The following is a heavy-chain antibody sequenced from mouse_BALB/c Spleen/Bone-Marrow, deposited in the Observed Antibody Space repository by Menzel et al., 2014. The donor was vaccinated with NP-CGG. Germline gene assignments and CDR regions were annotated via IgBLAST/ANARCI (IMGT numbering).Heavy chain of an antibody. J-gene: IGHJ4*01. V-gene: IGHV14-3*02. CDR1: GFNIKDTY. Sequence: VQLQQSGAELVKPGASVKLSCTASGFNIKDTYMHWVKQRPEQGLEWIGRIGPANGNTKFAPKFQGKATITADTSSNTAYLHLSSLTSEDTAVYYCARGIPYYPMDFWGQGTSVTVSS. CDR3: ARGIPYYPMDF. D-gene: IGHD5-1-1*01. CDR2: IGPANGNT.